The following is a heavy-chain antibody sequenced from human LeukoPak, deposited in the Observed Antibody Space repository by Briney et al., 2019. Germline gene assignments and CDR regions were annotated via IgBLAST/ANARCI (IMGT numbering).Heavy chain of an antibody. CDR3: AKPPGIAAAGTFDY. D-gene: IGHD6-13*01. Sequence: GGSLRLSCAASGFTVSTYGMNWVRQAPGKGLERVSCISTYYSDIYYADSVRGRFTVSRDNAKNSLYLQMNSLTAEDTVVYYCAKPPGIAAAGTFDYWGQGTLVTVSS. CDR2: ISTYYSDI. J-gene: IGHJ4*02. V-gene: IGHV3-21*06. CDR1: GFTVSTYG.